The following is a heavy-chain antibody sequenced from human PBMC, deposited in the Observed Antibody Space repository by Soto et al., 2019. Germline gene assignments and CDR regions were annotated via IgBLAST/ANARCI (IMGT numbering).Heavy chain of an antibody. D-gene: IGHD1-26*01. V-gene: IGHV3-23*01. CDR3: ARVALIVGATDLDY. Sequence: GESLRLSCAASGYTFSSYAMSWVRRAPGKRLEWVSVISGSGGSKYYADSVKGRFTISRDNSKNTLYLQMNSLRAEDTAVYYCARVALIVGATDLDYWGQGTQVTVSS. CDR2: ISGSGGSK. CDR1: GYTFSSYA. J-gene: IGHJ4*02.